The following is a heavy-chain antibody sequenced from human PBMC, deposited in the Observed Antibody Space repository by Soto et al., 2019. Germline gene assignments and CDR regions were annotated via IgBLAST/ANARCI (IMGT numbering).Heavy chain of an antibody. CDR3: ATPVSDFWSGYPRTYYYYGMDV. D-gene: IGHD3-3*01. CDR2: FDPEDGET. CDR1: GYTLTELS. V-gene: IGHV1-24*01. J-gene: IGHJ6*02. Sequence: ASVKVSCKVSGYTLTELSIHWVRQAPGKGLEGMGGFDPEDGETIYAQKFQGRVTMTEDTSTDTAYMELSSLRSEDTAVYYCATPVSDFWSGYPRTYYYYGMDVWGQGTTVTV.